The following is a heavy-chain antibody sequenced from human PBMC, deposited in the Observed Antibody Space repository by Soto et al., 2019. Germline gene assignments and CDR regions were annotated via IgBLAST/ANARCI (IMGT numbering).Heavy chain of an antibody. Sequence: QLQLQESGPGLVKPSETLSLTCTVSGGSISSSSYYWGWIRQPPGKGLEWIGSIYYSGSTYYNPSLKSRVTISVDTSKNQFSLKLSSVTAADTAVYYCARQAVITGASVSFDPWGQGTLVTVSS. CDR1: GGSISSSSYY. D-gene: IGHD1-20*01. CDR2: IYYSGST. V-gene: IGHV4-39*01. J-gene: IGHJ5*02. CDR3: ARQAVITGASVSFDP.